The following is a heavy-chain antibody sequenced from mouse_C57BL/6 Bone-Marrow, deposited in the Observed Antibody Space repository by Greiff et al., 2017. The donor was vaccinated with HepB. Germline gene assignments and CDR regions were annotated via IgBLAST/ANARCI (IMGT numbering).Heavy chain of an antibody. CDR1: GYTFTSYG. D-gene: IGHD4-1*01. CDR3: ASWVDF. CDR2: IYSRSGNT. Sequence: QVHVKQSGAELARPGASVKLSCKASGYTFTSYGISWVKQRTGQGLEWIGAIYSRSGNTYYNEKFKGKATLTADKSSSTAYMELRSLTSEDSAVYFCASWVDFGGQGTTLTGSS. V-gene: IGHV1-81*01. J-gene: IGHJ2*01.